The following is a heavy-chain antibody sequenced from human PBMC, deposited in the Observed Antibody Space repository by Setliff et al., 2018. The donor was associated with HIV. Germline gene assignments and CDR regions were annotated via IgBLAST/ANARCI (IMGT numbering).Heavy chain of an antibody. Sequence: SETLSLTCTVSGGSIITSSHFWGWVRQPPGKGLEWIATVYYSGSPSYNPSLKSRLSISVDTSNNQFSLKPTSVTAADTALYFCARYQLLWLAFDSWGQGTLVTVSS. D-gene: IGHD2-2*01. V-gene: IGHV4-39*01. CDR3: ARYQLLWLAFDS. J-gene: IGHJ4*02. CDR2: VYYSGSP. CDR1: GGSIITSSHF.